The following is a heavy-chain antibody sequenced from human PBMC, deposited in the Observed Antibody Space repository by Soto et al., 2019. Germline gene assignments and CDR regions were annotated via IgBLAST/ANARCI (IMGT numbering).Heavy chain of an antibody. CDR2: IIPIFGTA. D-gene: IGHD4-17*01. J-gene: IGHJ6*02. Sequence: SVKVSCKASGGTFSSYAISWVRQAPGQGLEWMGGIIPIFGTANYAQKFQGRVTITADESTSTAYMELSSLRSEDTAVYYCARGDPSLHDYGDLGYYGMDVWGQGTTVTVSS. V-gene: IGHV1-69*13. CDR3: ARGDPSLHDYGDLGYYGMDV. CDR1: GGTFSSYA.